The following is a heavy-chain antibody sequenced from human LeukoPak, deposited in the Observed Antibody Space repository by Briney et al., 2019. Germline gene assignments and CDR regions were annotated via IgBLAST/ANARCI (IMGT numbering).Heavy chain of an antibody. CDR2: ISSRSSTI. D-gene: IGHD3-10*01. Sequence: QPGGSLRLSCAASGFTFSSYGMHWVRQAPGKGLEWVSYISSRSSTIYYADSVKGRFTISRDNAKNSLYLQMNSLRAEDTAVYYCARDSVRFGEAPFWGQGTLVTVSS. CDR1: GFTFSSYG. J-gene: IGHJ4*02. CDR3: ARDSVRFGEAPF. V-gene: IGHV3-48*01.